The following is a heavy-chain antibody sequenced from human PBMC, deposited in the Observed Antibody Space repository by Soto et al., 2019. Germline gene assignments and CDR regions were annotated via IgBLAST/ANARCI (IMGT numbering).Heavy chain of an antibody. CDR2: IYWDDDK. CDR3: AHHGYYYLGLDV. CDR1: GFSLSTSGVG. J-gene: IGHJ6*02. V-gene: IGHV2-5*02. Sequence: QITLKESGPTLVKPTQTLTLTCTFSGFSLSTSGVGVGWIRQPPGKALEGLALIYWDDDKRYSPSLKSRLTTPKDTSKSQVVLTMTHMEPVDTANYYRAHHGYYYLGLDVWGHGTTVTVSS.